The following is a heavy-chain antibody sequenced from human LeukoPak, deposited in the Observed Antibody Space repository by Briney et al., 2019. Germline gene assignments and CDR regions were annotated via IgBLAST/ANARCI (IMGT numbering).Heavy chain of an antibody. CDR1: GFTFSDHF. CDR3: VRCLHYYGSRGYRYDVFDI. D-gene: IGHD3-22*01. V-gene: IGHV3-72*01. J-gene: IGHJ3*02. CDR2: TRNKAHSYTT. Sequence: GGSLRLSCAASGFTFSDHFMEWVRQAPGKGLEWVARTRNKAHSYTTEYATSAKGRFTISRDDSRNSLYLQMNSLQTADTAVYYCVRCLHYYGSRGYRYDVFDIWGHGTMVTVSS.